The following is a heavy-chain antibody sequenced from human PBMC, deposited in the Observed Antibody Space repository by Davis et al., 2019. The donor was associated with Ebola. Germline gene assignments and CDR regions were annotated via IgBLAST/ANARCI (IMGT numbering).Heavy chain of an antibody. CDR2: IKQDGSEK. Sequence: GESLKISCAASGFTFSSYWMSWVRQAPGKGLEWVANIKQDGSEKYYVDSVKGRFTISRDNAKNSLYLQMNSLRAEDTAVYYCARALGSGWYRAYFDYWGQGTLVTVSS. CDR1: GFTFSSYW. CDR3: ARALGSGWYRAYFDY. J-gene: IGHJ4*02. V-gene: IGHV3-7*01. D-gene: IGHD6-19*01.